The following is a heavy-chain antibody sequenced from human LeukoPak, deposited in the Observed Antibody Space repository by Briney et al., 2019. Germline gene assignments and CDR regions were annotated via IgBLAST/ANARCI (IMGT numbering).Heavy chain of an antibody. V-gene: IGHV3-23*01. CDR2: ISGSGGST. Sequence: PGGSLRLSCAASGFTFSSYSMSWVRQAPGKGLEWVSAISGSGGSTYYADSVKGRSTISRDNSKNTLYLQMNSLRGEDTAVYYCAKGVYYDILTGYYPFDYWGQGTLGTVSS. D-gene: IGHD3-9*01. CDR1: GFTFSSYS. J-gene: IGHJ4*02. CDR3: AKGVYYDILTGYYPFDY.